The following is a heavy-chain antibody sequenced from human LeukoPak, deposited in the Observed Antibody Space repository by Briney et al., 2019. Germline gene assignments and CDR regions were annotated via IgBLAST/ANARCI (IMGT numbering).Heavy chain of an antibody. V-gene: IGHV1-8*03. CDR1: GYTITSYD. CDR2: MNPNSGNT. D-gene: IGHD6-6*01. Sequence: ASVKVSCKASGYTITSYDINWVRQATGQGLEWMGWMNPNSGNTGYAQKFQGRVTITRNTSISTAYMELSSLRSEDTAVYYCARSIAARQGYYYYYMDVWGKGTTVTVSS. CDR3: ARSIAARQGYYYYYMDV. J-gene: IGHJ6*03.